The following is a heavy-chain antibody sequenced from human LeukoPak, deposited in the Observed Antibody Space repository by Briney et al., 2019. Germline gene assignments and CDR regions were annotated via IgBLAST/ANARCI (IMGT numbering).Heavy chain of an antibody. CDR2: IYYTATT. CDR3: AREGAESSFSHYSGD. J-gene: IGHJ4*02. V-gene: IGHV4-39*07. D-gene: IGHD3-10*01. Sequence: PSETLSLTCLLSGGSLDNSNLYWVWIRQPPGKGLEWIGSIYYTATTYYSPSLKSRVIISKDTSDQFSLKLSSVTAADTAVYYCAREGAESSFSHYSGDWGQGTLVIVSS. CDR1: GGSLDNSNLY.